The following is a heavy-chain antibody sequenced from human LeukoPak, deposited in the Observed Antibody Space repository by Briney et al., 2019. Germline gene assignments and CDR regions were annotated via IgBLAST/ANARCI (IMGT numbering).Heavy chain of an antibody. J-gene: IGHJ6*02. V-gene: IGHV3-21*01. CDR3: ARGVRYYDILTGNYPTYCYGMDV. Sequence: GGSLRLSCAASGFTFSIYSLNWVRQAPGKGLEWVSSISSTSGYIYYADSVKGRFTISRDNAKNSLYLQMNSLRAGDTAVYYCARGVRYYDILTGNYPTYCYGMDVWGQGTTVTVSS. D-gene: IGHD3-9*01. CDR2: ISSTSGYI. CDR1: GFTFSIYS.